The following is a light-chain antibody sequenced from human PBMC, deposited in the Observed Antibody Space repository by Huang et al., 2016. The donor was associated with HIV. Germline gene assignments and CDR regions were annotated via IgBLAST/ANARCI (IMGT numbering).Light chain of an antibody. Sequence: DVVLTQSPLSLPVTVGQPASISCRSGQGLVYSDGDTYWNGFQQRPGQSPRRLIYKVSNRGSGVPDRFSGSGSGANFTLKISRVEADDVGVYYCMQGIHMPYTFGQGTKLEIK. CDR2: KVS. CDR3: MQGIHMPYT. CDR1: QGLVYSDGDTY. V-gene: IGKV2-30*01. J-gene: IGKJ2*01.